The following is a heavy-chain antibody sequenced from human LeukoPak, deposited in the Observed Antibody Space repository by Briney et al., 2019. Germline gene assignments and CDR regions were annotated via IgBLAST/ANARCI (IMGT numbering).Heavy chain of an antibody. CDR2: INPSGGST. Sequence: ASVKVSCKASGYTFTSYYMHWVRQAPGQGLEWMGIINPSGGSTSYAQKFQGRVTMTRDTSTSTAYMELSSLRSEDTAVYYCARDPLYSSSSVGPMDVWGQGTTVTASS. CDR1: GYTFTSYY. J-gene: IGHJ6*02. D-gene: IGHD6-13*01. V-gene: IGHV1-46*01. CDR3: ARDPLYSSSSVGPMDV.